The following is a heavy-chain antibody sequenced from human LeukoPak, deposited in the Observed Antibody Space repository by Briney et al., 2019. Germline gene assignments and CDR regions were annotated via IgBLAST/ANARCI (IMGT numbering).Heavy chain of an antibody. V-gene: IGHV3-48*03. CDR1: GFIFTTYE. J-gene: IGHJ4*02. D-gene: IGHD3-16*01. CDR2: ISSSGTTI. CDR3: ARSPRGSHFDY. Sequence: PGGSLRLSCAASGFIFTTYEMNGVRHAPGGGLEGASYISSSGTTIYYADSVKGRFTISRDNAQNSLYLKMNSLRAEDTAVYYCARSPRGSHFDYWGQGTLVTASS.